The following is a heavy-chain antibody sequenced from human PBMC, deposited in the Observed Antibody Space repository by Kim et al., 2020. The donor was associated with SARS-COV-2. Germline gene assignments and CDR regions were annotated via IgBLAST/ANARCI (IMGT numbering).Heavy chain of an antibody. V-gene: IGHV3-30*04. CDR3: ARDQDTAMVTGAFDI. CDR1: GFTFSSYA. D-gene: IGHD5-18*01. CDR2: ISYDGSNK. J-gene: IGHJ3*02. Sequence: GGSLRLSCAASGFTFSSYAMHWVRQAPGKGLEWVAVISYDGSNKYYADSVKGRFTISRDNSKNTLYLQMNSLRAEDTAVYYCARDQDTAMVTGAFDIWGQGTMVTVSS.